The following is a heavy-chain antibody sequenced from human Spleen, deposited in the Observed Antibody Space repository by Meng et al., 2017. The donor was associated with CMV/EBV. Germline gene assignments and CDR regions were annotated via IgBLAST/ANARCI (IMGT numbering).Heavy chain of an antibody. J-gene: IGHJ4*02. V-gene: IGHV3-73*01. CDR2: IRSKANSYAT. CDR3: ARARSPTHFDY. Sequence: GESLKISCAASGFTFSGSAMHWVRQASGKGLEWVGRIRSKANSYATAYAASVKGRFTISRDDSKNTAYLQMNGLRDGDTGLYYCARARSPTHFDYWGQGALVTVSS. CDR1: GFTFSGSA.